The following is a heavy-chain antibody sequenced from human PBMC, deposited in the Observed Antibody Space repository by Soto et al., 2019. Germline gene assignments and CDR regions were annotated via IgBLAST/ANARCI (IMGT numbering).Heavy chain of an antibody. Sequence: QVQLQESGPGLVKPSQTLSLTCTVSGGSISSGGTSWSWSRQHPGKGLEWIGYIYYSGSTYYNPSLKSRVTISVDTSKNQFSLKLSSVTAADTAVYYCARESGYCSGGSCSNFDYWGQGTLVTVSS. J-gene: IGHJ4*02. CDR3: ARESGYCSGGSCSNFDY. V-gene: IGHV4-31*03. D-gene: IGHD2-15*01. CDR2: IYYSGST. CDR1: GGSISSGGTS.